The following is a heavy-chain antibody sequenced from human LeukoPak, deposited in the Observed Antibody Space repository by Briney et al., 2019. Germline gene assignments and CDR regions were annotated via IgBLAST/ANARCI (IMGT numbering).Heavy chain of an antibody. V-gene: IGHV3-30-3*01. CDR3: ARPLALTMVRGVMADAFDI. CDR1: GFTFSSYA. Sequence: PGGSLRLSCAASGFTFSSYAMHWVRQAPGKGLEWVAVISYDGSNKYYADSVKGRFTISRDNSKNTLYLQMNSLRAEDTAVYYCARPLALTMVRGVMADAFDIWGQGTMVTVSS. J-gene: IGHJ3*02. CDR2: ISYDGSNK. D-gene: IGHD3-10*01.